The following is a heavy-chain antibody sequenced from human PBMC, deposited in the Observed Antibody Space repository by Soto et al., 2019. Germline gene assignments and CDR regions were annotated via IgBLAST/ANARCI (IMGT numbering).Heavy chain of an antibody. D-gene: IGHD1-7*01. V-gene: IGHV3-23*01. J-gene: IGHJ5*02. Sequence: SLRLSCTASGFNTRFYSMSWVRQTPGKGLEWVAALSRSGGATYYADSVRGRFTISRDASKDTLFLQMSNLRAEDTALYYCSKGEMSTIRNSFDPWGQGTLVTVSS. CDR3: SKGEMSTIRNSFDP. CDR1: GFNTRFYS. CDR2: LSRSGGAT.